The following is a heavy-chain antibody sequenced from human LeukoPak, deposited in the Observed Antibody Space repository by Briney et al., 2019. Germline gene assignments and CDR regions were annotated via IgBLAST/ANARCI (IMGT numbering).Heavy chain of an antibody. Sequence: ASVKVSCKASGYTLTSYYMHWVRQAPGQGLEWMGIINPSGGSTSYAQKFQGRVTMTRDTSTSTVYMELSSLRSEDTAVYYCARGYCSSTSCDWFDPWGQGTLVTVSS. J-gene: IGHJ5*02. CDR2: INPSGGST. CDR1: GYTLTSYY. V-gene: IGHV1-46*01. CDR3: ARGYCSSTSCDWFDP. D-gene: IGHD2-2*01.